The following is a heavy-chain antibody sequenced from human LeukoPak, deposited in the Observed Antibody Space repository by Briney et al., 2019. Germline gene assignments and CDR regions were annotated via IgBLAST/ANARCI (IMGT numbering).Heavy chain of an antibody. CDR3: AREGRITMVRGVIDY. CDR2: ISAYNGNT. Sequence: GASVKVSCKASGYTFTSYGISWVRQAPGQGLEWMGWISAYNGNTNCAQKLQGRVTMTTDTSTSTAYMELRSLRSDDTAVYYCAREGRITMVRGVIDYWGQGTLVTVSS. D-gene: IGHD3-10*01. J-gene: IGHJ4*02. CDR1: GYTFTSYG. V-gene: IGHV1-18*04.